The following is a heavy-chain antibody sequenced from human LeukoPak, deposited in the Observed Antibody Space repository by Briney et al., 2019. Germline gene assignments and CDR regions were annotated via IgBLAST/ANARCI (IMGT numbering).Heavy chain of an antibody. CDR2: INTNTGNP. Sequence: ASVKVSCKASGYTFTSYAMNWVRQAPGQGLEWMGWINTNTGNPTYAQGFTGRFVFSLDTSVSTAYLQISSLKAEDTAVYYCARTELWFGELSWYYFDYWGQGTLVTVSS. D-gene: IGHD3-10*01. V-gene: IGHV7-4-1*02. CDR1: GYTFTSYA. CDR3: ARTELWFGELSWYYFDY. J-gene: IGHJ4*02.